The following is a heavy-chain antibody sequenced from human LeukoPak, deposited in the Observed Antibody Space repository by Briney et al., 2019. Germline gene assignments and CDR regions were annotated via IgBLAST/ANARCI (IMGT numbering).Heavy chain of an antibody. CDR1: GYTFTSYD. CDR3: ARGAVAGHSRGNWFDP. Sequence: ASVKVSCKASGYTFTSYDINWVRQATGQGLEWMGWMNPNSGNTGYAQKFQGRVTMTRNTSISTAYMELSSLRSEDTAVYYCARGAVAGHSRGNWFDPWGQGTLVTVSS. V-gene: IGHV1-8*01. D-gene: IGHD6-19*01. J-gene: IGHJ5*02. CDR2: MNPNSGNT.